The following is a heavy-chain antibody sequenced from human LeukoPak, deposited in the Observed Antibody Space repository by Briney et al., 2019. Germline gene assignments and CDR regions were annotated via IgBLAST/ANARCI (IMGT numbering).Heavy chain of an antibody. CDR1: GYSLTGDY. CDR3: ARDLGIIGGNYYYDAMDV. Sequence: GSVKLSCKPSGYSLTGDYMQSVRQTPEQGLERMGGINPYSGGTNFAQKLQGSVTITRDTSISTAYMELSRLRSDDTAVYYCARDLGIIGGNYYYDAMDVWGQGTTATVSS. V-gene: IGHV1-2*02. J-gene: IGHJ6*02. D-gene: IGHD1-26*01. CDR2: INPYSGGT.